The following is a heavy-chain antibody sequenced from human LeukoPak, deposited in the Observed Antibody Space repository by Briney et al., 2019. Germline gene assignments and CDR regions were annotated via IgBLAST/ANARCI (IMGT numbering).Heavy chain of an antibody. CDR2: ISSSSSYI. CDR3: ARDAVDTASDAFDI. CDR1: GFTFSSYS. D-gene: IGHD5-18*01. Sequence: PGGSLRLSCAASGFTFSSYSMNWVRQAPGKGLEWVSSISSSSSYIYYADSVKGRFTISRDNAKNSLYLQMNSLRAEDTAVYYCARDAVDTASDAFDIWGQGTMVTVSS. V-gene: IGHV3-21*01. J-gene: IGHJ3*02.